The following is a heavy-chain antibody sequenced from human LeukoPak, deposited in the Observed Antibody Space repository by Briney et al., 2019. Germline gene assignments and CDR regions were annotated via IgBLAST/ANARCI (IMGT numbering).Heavy chain of an antibody. J-gene: IGHJ4*02. D-gene: IGHD6-19*01. CDR1: GFTLSSYA. CDR3: ARAMAVAGTAFDY. CDR2: ISYDGSNK. V-gene: IGHV3-30-3*01. Sequence: GRSLRLSCAASGFTLSSYAMHWVRQAPGKGLEWVAVISYDGSNKYYADSVKGRFTISRDNSKNTLYLQMNSLRAEDTAVYYCARAMAVAGTAFDYWGQGTLVTVSS.